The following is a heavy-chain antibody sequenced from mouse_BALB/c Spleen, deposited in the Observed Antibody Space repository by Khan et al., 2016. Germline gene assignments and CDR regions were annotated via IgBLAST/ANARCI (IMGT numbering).Heavy chain of an antibody. V-gene: IGHV14-4*02. CDR1: GFNIKDYY. CDR2: IDPENGDT. CDR3: NAGYGNYDALDD. J-gene: IGHJ4*01. Sequence: VQLQQSGAELVRSGALVKLSCTSSGFNIKDYYIHWVRQRPEQGLEWIGWIDPENGDTEYAPKFQGKATMTAHTSSHTAYLHLSSLTSEDTAVYYGNAGYGNYDALDDWGQGTSVTVSS. D-gene: IGHD2-1*01.